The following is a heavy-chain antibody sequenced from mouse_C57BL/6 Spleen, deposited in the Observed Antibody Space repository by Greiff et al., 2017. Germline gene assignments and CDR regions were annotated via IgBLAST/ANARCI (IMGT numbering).Heavy chain of an antibody. CDR1: GYTFTSYW. J-gene: IGHJ3*01. V-gene: IGHV1-50*01. CDR2: IDPSDSYT. CDR3: ARPFAY. Sequence: QVQLQQPGAELVKPGASVKLSCKASGYTFTSYWMQWVKQRPGQGLEWIGEIDPSDSYTNYNQKFKGKATLTVDTSSSTAYMQLSSLTSEDSAVYYCARPFAYWGQGTLGTVSA.